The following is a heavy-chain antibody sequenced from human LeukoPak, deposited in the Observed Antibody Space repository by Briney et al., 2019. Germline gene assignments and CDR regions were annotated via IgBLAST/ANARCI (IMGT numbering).Heavy chain of an antibody. V-gene: IGHV4-59*01. D-gene: IGHD3-22*01. CDR3: ARDDYDSRRAFDI. CDR2: IYCSGST. CDR1: GGSISSYY. J-gene: IGHJ3*02. Sequence: SETLSLTCTVSGGSISSYYWSWIRQPPGKGLEWIGYIYCSGSTNYNPSLKSRVTISVDTSKNQFSLKLSSVTAADTAVYYCARDDYDSRRAFDIWGQGTMVTVSS.